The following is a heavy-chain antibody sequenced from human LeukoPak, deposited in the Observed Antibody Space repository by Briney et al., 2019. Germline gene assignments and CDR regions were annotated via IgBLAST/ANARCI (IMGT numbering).Heavy chain of an antibody. CDR1: GGSISSNNW. CDR3: ARDWGGGGSTGYDAFDI. V-gene: IGHV4-4*02. CDR2: IYHSGST. Sequence: PSETLSLTCAVSGGSISSNNWWSWVRQPPGKGLEWIGEIYHSGSTNSNPSLKSRVTISVDKSKNQFSLRLSSVTAADTAVYYCARDWGGGGSTGYDAFDIWGQGTMVTVSS. D-gene: IGHD3-16*01. J-gene: IGHJ3*02.